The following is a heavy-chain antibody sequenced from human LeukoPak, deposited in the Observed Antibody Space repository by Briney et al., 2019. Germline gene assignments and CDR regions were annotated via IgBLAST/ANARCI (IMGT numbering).Heavy chain of an antibody. J-gene: IGHJ4*02. V-gene: IGHV3-23*01. D-gene: IGHD6-13*01. CDR2: ISGSGGST. CDR3: ARLYSSTWENYFDY. CDR1: GFSVSVNY. Sequence: GGSLRLSCAVSGFSVSVNYMSWVRQAPGKGLEWVSGISGSGGSTYYADSVKGRFTISRDNSKNTLYVQMNSLRAEDTAVYYCARLYSSTWENYFDYWGQGTLVTVSS.